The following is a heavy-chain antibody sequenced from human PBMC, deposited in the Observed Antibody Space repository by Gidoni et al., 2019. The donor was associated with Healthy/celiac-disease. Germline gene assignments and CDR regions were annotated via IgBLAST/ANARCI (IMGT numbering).Heavy chain of an antibody. D-gene: IGHD6-19*01. Sequence: EVQLVESGGGLVQPGGSLRLSCAASGFTFSSYAMHWVRQAPGKGLEYVSAISSNGGSTYYANSVKGRFTISRDNSKNTLYLQMGSLRAEDMAVYYCAISGYSSGSHPSYFDYWGQGTLVTVSS. J-gene: IGHJ4*02. CDR2: ISSNGGST. V-gene: IGHV3-64*01. CDR1: GFTFSSYA. CDR3: AISGYSSGSHPSYFDY.